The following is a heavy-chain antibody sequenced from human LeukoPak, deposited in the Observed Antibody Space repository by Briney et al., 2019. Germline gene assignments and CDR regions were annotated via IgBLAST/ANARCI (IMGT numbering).Heavy chain of an antibody. CDR1: GVTVGNNY. J-gene: IGHJ4*02. CDR2: IYSGGAT. D-gene: IGHD6-13*01. CDR3: ARDPSAVALGTYG. V-gene: IGHV3-66*01. Sequence: GGTLRLSCAASGVTVGNNYMIWVRQAPGKGLEWVSRIYSGGATNYADSVKGRFTISRDSSKNTLFLQLNSLRAEDTAVYYCARDPSAVALGTYGWGQGTLVTVSS.